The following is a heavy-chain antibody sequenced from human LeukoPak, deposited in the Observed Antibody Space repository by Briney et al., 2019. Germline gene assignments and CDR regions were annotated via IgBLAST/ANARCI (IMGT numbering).Heavy chain of an antibody. CDR1: GFTFKNYA. J-gene: IGHJ5*02. CDR2: ISVSGGTT. CDR3: AKGYSSTSGHWFDP. V-gene: IGHV3-23*01. Sequence: GGSLRLSCAASGFTFKNYAMSWVRQAPGKGLEWVSAISVSGGTTYYADSVKGRFTISRDNSKNTPYLQMNSLRAEDTAVYFCAKGYSSTSGHWFDPWGQGTLVTVSS. D-gene: IGHD2-2*01.